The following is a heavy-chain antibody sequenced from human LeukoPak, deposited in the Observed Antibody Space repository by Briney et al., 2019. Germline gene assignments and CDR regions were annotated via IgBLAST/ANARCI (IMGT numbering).Heavy chain of an antibody. Sequence: PGGSLRLSCAASGFTFSSYGMHWVRQAPGKGLEWVAVISYDGSNKYYADSVKGRFTISRDNSKNTLYLQMNSLRAEDTAVYYWAKSAYWGGDCYTKQYGMDVWGQGTTVTVSS. J-gene: IGHJ6*02. CDR2: ISYDGSNK. CDR3: AKSAYWGGDCYTKQYGMDV. CDR1: GFTFSSYG. V-gene: IGHV3-30*18. D-gene: IGHD2-21*02.